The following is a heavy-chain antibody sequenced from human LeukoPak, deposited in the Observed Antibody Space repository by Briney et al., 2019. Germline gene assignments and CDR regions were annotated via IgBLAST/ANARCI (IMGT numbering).Heavy chain of an antibody. CDR2: ISHDGNNI. V-gene: IGHV3-30*04. Sequence: PGGSLRHSCAASEFTFSTYSMHWVRQAPGKGLEWVAVISHDGNNIYYPDSVKGRFTISRDNSKNTLYLQMNSLRPEDTAVYYCARDIAVGSGCYDYWGQGTLVTVSS. D-gene: IGHD6-19*01. CDR1: EFTFSTYS. J-gene: IGHJ4*02. CDR3: ARDIAVGSGCYDY.